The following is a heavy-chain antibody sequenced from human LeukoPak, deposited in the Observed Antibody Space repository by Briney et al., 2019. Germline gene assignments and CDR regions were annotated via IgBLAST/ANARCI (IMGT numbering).Heavy chain of an antibody. V-gene: IGHV3-30*04. D-gene: IGHD2-21*02. CDR2: ISYDGSDK. CDR1: GFPFSTYA. J-gene: IGHJ4*02. Sequence: GTSLRLSCAASGFPFSTYAMHWVRQAPGKGLEWVAVISYDGSDKYYADSVKGRFTISRDNSKNTLYLQMNSLRGEDTAVYYCTRGGGDDYFDYWGQGTLVTVSS. CDR3: TRGGGDDYFDY.